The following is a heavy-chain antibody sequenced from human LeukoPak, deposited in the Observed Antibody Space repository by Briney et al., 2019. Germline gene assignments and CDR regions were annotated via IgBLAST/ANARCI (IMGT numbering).Heavy chain of an antibody. J-gene: IGHJ5*02. CDR2: IYYSGNT. CDR3: ANYYTWSRWFAP. D-gene: IGHD3-3*01. V-gene: IGHV4-39*01. CDR1: GASISIENYY. Sequence: SETLSLTCTVSGASISIENYYWGWIRQPPGKGLEWIGSIYYSGNTYYNPSLKSRVTISVDTSKNQFFLKLNSVTAADTAVYYCANYYTWSRWFAPWGQGTLVTVS.